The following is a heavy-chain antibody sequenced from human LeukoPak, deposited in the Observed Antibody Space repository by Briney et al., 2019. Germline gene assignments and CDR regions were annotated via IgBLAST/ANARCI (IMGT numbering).Heavy chain of an antibody. J-gene: IGHJ5*02. CDR2: IYYSGST. D-gene: IGHD2/OR15-2a*01. CDR1: GGSISSGGYY. CDR3: ARAALSLVWFDP. V-gene: IGHV4-31*03. Sequence: SETLSLTCTVSGGSISSGGYYWSWIRQHPGKGLEWIGYIYYSGSTYYNPSLKSRVTISVDTSKYQFSLKLSSVTAADTAVYYCARAALSLVWFDPWGQGTLVTVSS.